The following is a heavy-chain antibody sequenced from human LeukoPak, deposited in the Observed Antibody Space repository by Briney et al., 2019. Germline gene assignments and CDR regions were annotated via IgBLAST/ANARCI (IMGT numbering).Heavy chain of an antibody. Sequence: ASVTVSCTASGYTFTSYYMHWVRQAPGQGLEWMGIINPSGGSTSYAQKFQGRVTMTRDTSTSTVYMELSSLRSEDTAVYYCAREDGSIAATNWFDPWGQGTLVTVSS. J-gene: IGHJ5*02. V-gene: IGHV1-46*01. D-gene: IGHD6-6*01. CDR3: AREDGSIAATNWFDP. CDR1: GYTFTSYY. CDR2: INPSGGST.